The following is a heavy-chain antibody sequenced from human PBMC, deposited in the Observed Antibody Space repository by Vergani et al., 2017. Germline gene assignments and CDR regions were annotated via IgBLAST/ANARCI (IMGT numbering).Heavy chain of an antibody. V-gene: IGHV4-61*02. D-gene: IGHD6-13*01. CDR2: FYTGGGT. J-gene: IGHJ6*04. Sequence: QVQLQESGPGLVRPSQTLSLTCTVSGGSISSGSYYWSWFRQPAGKGLEWIGRFYTGGGTSYNPSLKSRVTISVDTYKNQFPLQLSSVTAAATAVYYCARDPLYSTTWPFLLLDMDVWGEGTTVTVSS. CDR3: ARDPLYSTTWPFLLLDMDV. CDR1: GGSISSGSYY.